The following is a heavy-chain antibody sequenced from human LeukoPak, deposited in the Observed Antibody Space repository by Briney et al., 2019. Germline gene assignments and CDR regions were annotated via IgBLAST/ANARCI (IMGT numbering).Heavy chain of an antibody. J-gene: IGHJ4*02. V-gene: IGHV3-23*01. CDR3: AKWGDYDVLTGYYVSDF. CDR2: ISGRSGST. Sequence: PGASLRLPCAASGFIFSNYAMYWVRQAPGKGLEWVSAISGRSGSTYYADSVKDRFTISRDSSKNTLYLQMNSLRADDTAVYYCAKWGDYDVLTGYYVSDFWGQGTLVTVSS. CDR1: GFIFSNYA. D-gene: IGHD3-9*01.